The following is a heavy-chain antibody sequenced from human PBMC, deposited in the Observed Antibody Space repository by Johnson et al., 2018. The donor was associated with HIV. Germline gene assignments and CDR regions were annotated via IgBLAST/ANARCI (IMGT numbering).Heavy chain of an antibody. J-gene: IGHJ3*02. CDR2: ISYDGSNK. CDR3: ARGMGGTQVMGAFDI. D-gene: IGHD1-26*01. V-gene: IGHV3-30*19. Sequence: QVQLVESGGGVVQPGRSLRLSCAASGFTFSYYGMHWVRQAPGKGLEWVAVISYDGSNKYYADSVKGRFTIPRDNSKNTLYLQMNSLRAEDTAVYYCARGMGGTQVMGAFDIGGQWTMVTVSS. CDR1: GFTFSYYG.